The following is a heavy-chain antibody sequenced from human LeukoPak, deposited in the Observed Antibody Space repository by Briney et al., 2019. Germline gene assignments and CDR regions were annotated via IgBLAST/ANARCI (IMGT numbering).Heavy chain of an antibody. Sequence: SVKVYRKASGGTFSSYAIRWVRQAPGQGLEWMGRIIPILGIANYAQKFQGRVTITADKSTSTAYMELSSLRSEDTAVYYCARTTTTVVTGWGQGTLVTVSS. CDR3: ARTTTTVVTG. V-gene: IGHV1-69*04. CDR2: IIPILGIA. CDR1: GGTFSSYA. J-gene: IGHJ4*02. D-gene: IGHD4-17*01.